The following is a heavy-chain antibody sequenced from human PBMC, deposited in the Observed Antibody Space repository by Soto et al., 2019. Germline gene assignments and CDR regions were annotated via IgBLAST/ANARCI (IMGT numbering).Heavy chain of an antibody. CDR3: ARGGMVIIPTATAFDY. V-gene: IGHV4-4*07. Sequence: SSETLSLTCTVSGGSISPYYWSWIRQPAGKGLEWIGRIYASGSTNYNPSLKGRVTMSVATSKNQFSLKLSSVTAADTAVYYCARGGMVIIPTATAFDYWGQGTLGTVS. D-gene: IGHD2-2*01. CDR2: IYASGST. J-gene: IGHJ4*02. CDR1: GGSISPYY.